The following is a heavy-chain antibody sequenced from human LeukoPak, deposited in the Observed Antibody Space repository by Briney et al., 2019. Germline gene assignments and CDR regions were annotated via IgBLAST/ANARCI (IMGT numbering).Heavy chain of an antibody. Sequence: ASVKVSCKASGYTFTSYDINWVRQATGQGLEWMGWMNPNSGNTGYAQKFQGRVTMTRNTSISTAYMELSSLRSKDTAVYYCARGSSSWYVNYYYGMDVWGQGTTVTVSS. CDR3: ARGSSSWYVNYYYGMDV. D-gene: IGHD6-13*01. CDR2: MNPNSGNT. CDR1: GYTFTSYD. V-gene: IGHV1-8*01. J-gene: IGHJ6*02.